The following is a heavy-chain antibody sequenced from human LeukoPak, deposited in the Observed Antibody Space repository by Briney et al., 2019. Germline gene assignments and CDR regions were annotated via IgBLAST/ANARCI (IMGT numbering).Heavy chain of an antibody. J-gene: IGHJ4*02. CDR3: AGGDYYDRSGYHLY. CDR1: GFNFRTYE. D-gene: IGHD3-22*01. Sequence: GGSLRLSCTASGFNFRTYEMHWVRQAPGKGPDWVALISCDGTNIQYADSVKGRFTISRDNSKNTLYLQLNSLRAEDTAVYYCAGGDYYDRSGYHLYWGQGTLVTVSS. V-gene: IGHV3-30*04. CDR2: ISCDGTNI.